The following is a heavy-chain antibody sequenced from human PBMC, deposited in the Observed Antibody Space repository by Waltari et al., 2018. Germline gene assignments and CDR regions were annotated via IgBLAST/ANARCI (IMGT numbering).Heavy chain of an antibody. Sequence: QVKLVQSGAEVKKPGASVRVSCKASESTFTKYYIHWVRQAPGQGLEWMGRINPKSGDANYTQPFQGRVIMTRDTSINTAYLEVTGLTSDDTAIFYCATANILGIGTFDYWGQGTLVSVSS. V-gene: IGHV1-2*06. CDR3: ATANILGIGTFDY. CDR2: INPKSGDA. CDR1: ESTFTKYY. J-gene: IGHJ4*02. D-gene: IGHD1-1*01.